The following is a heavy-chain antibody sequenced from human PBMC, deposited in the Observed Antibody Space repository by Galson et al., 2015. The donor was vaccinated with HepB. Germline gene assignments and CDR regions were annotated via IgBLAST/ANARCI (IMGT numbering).Heavy chain of an antibody. D-gene: IGHD3-3*01. CDR3: TKSISPLQFLERLPDY. J-gene: IGHJ4*02. Sequence: SLRLSCAGSGFNFEDHAMHWVRQPPGKGLEWVSGINWNSASVAYADSVRGRFTISRDNAKKSLYLQMHGLRTEDTALYFCTKSISPLQFLERLPDYWGQGTLVAVSS. CDR2: INWNSASV. V-gene: IGHV3-9*01. CDR1: GFNFEDHA.